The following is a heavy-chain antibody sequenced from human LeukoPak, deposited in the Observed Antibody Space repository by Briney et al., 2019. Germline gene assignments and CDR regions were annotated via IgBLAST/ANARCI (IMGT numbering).Heavy chain of an antibody. CDR3: ARDLRTLYSSNWYVGAFDI. CDR1: GGSISSYY. V-gene: IGHV4-4*07. J-gene: IGHJ3*02. Sequence: SETLTLTCTVSGGSISSYYWSWIRQPAGKGLEWIGRIYTTGSTNYNPSLMSRVTMAVDTSKNLFSLKLNSVSAADTAVYYCARDLRTLYSSNWYVGAFDIWGQRTLVTVSS. CDR2: IYTTGST. D-gene: IGHD6-13*01.